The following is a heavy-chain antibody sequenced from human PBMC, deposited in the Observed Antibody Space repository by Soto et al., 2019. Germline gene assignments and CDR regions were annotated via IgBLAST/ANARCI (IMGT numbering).Heavy chain of an antibody. CDR1: GFTFSSFG. Sequence: QVQVVESGGGVVQPGRSLRLSCAASGFTFSSFGMHWGRQATGKGLEWVSRIWYDGSKKSYGDSVKGRFTISRDNSRNTVYLQMNSLRADDTAVYYCARDASYYSLWSGYYPSRNGMDVWGQGTTVTVSS. CDR3: ARDASYYSLWSGYYPSRNGMDV. D-gene: IGHD3-3*01. V-gene: IGHV3-33*01. J-gene: IGHJ6*02. CDR2: IWYDGSKK.